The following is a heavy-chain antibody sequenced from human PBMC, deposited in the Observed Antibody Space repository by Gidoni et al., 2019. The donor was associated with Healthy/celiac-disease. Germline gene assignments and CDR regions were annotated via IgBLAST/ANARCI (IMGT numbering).Heavy chain of an antibody. CDR3: AREPVVPAAILSYYYYGMDV. J-gene: IGHJ6*02. Sequence: QVQLVESGGGVVQPGRSLRLSCAASGFTFSSYGLPWVRQAPGKGLEWVAVIWYDGSNKYYADSVKGRFTISRDNSKNMLYLQMNSLRAEDTAVYYCAREPVVPAAILSYYYYGMDVWGQGTTVTVSS. CDR1: GFTFSSYG. V-gene: IGHV3-33*01. D-gene: IGHD2-2*02. CDR2: IWYDGSNK.